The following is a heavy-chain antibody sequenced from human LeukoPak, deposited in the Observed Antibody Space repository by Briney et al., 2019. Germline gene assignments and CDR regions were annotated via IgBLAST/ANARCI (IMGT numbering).Heavy chain of an antibody. CDR1: GYSFATYG. CDR3: ARRQGGFDY. J-gene: IGHJ4*02. CDR2: IYPADSDT. V-gene: IGHV5-51*01. Sequence: GESLMISRKGSGYSFATYGIGWVRQVPGKGLEWMGIIYPADSDTRYRPSFQGQVTISADKSITTAYLQWSSLKASDTAMYYCARRQGGFDYWGQVALVTVSS. D-gene: IGHD1-26*01.